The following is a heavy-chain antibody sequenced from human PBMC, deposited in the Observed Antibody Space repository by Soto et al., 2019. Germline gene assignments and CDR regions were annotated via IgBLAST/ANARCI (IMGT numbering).Heavy chain of an antibody. CDR1: GGSVSSGAW. CDR3: TRMLIIVTDYNYGLDV. D-gene: IGHD2-21*01. Sequence: QVQLQESGPELVKPSGTLSLTCAVSGGSVSSGAWWTWVRQSPGKGLEWIGDIYHGGRTNYNPSLKSRVAISLDKSMNQFSLKLSSVTAADTAMYYCTRMLIIVTDYNYGLDVWGRGTTVTVSS. CDR2: IYHGGRT. V-gene: IGHV4-4*02. J-gene: IGHJ6*02.